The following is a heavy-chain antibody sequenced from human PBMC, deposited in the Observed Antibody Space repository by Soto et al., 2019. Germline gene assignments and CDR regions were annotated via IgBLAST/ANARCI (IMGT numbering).Heavy chain of an antibody. CDR2: IYYSGST. Sequence: PSETLSLTCTVSGGSISSSSYYWGWIRQPPGKGLEWIGSIYYSGSTYYNPSLKSRVTISVDTSKNQFSLKLSSVTAADTAVYYCARRARDIVVVPAAIGYYYYYMDVRGKGTTVTVSS. V-gene: IGHV4-39*01. CDR3: ARRARDIVVVPAAIGYYYYYMDV. J-gene: IGHJ6*03. CDR1: GGSISSSSYY. D-gene: IGHD2-2*01.